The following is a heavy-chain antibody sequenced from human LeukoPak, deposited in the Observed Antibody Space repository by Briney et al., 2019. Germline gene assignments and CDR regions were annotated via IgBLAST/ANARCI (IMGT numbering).Heavy chain of an antibody. CDR3: ARHRPSRDGYNQEAFDI. V-gene: IGHV4-39*01. CDR2: FYYSGST. CDR1: GGSISSGSYY. J-gene: IGHJ3*02. D-gene: IGHD5-24*01. Sequence: PSETLSLTCTVSGGSISSGSYYWGWIRQPPGKGLEWIGSFYYSGSTYYNPSLKSRVTISVDTSKNKFSLRLSSVIVADTAVYYCARHRPSRDGYNQEAFDIWGQGTMVTVSS.